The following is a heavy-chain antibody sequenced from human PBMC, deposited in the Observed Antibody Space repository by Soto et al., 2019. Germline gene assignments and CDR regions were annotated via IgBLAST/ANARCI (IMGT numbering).Heavy chain of an antibody. CDR1: GFTFINYA. D-gene: IGHD2-21*01. CDR3: ERKVVESTSRTDYWYFDI. J-gene: IGHJ2*01. CDR2: ISGGGDAT. Sequence: EVQLLESGGDSVQPGGSVRLSCAGSGFTFINYAMNWVRQAPGKGLEWVSTISGGGDATFFADSVRGRFTFSRDNSKNTVTLQMNSLGVDDTAVYYCERKVVESTSRTDYWYFDIWGRGTLVTVSS. V-gene: IGHV3-23*01.